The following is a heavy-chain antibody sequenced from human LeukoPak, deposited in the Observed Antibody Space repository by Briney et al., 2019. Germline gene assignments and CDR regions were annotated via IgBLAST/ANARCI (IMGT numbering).Heavy chain of an antibody. D-gene: IGHD5-18*01. V-gene: IGHV3-74*01. J-gene: IGHJ4*02. CDR3: ARGYSYGYRIDY. CDR2: INSDGSST. Sequence: GGPLRLSCVASGFTFSNYWMHWLRQAPEKGLVWVSRINSDGSSTSYADSVKGRFTLSRDNAKNTLYLQMNSLRAEDTAVYYCARGYSYGYRIDYWGQGTLVTVSS. CDR1: GFTFSNYW.